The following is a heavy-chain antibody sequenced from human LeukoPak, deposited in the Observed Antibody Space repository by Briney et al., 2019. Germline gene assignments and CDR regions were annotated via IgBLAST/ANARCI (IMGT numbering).Heavy chain of an antibody. CDR2: ISGSGGST. CDR1: GFTFSSYA. CDR3: ASQDDYGDSDY. Sequence: GGSLRLSCAASGFTFSSYAMSWVRQAPGKGLEWVSAISGSGGSTYYADSVKGRFTISRDNAKNSLYLQMNSLRAEDTAVYYCASQDDYGDSDYWGQGTLVTVSS. D-gene: IGHD4-17*01. V-gene: IGHV3-23*01. J-gene: IGHJ4*02.